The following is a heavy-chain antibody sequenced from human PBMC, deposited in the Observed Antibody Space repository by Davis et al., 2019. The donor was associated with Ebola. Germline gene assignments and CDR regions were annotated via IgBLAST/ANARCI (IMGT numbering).Heavy chain of an antibody. CDR1: GDSLSSGG. J-gene: IGHJ6*02. V-gene: IGHV6-1*01. CDR2: TYYKSKWYN. D-gene: IGHD5-18*01. CDR3: ARGWLRGGMDV. Sequence: HPQTPSLPCAIPGDSLSSGGWNWIRPPPSRGPEWLGRTYYKSKWYNDYAVSVKSRITINPDTSKNQFSLQLTSVTPEDTALYYCARGWLRGGMDVWGEGTTVTV.